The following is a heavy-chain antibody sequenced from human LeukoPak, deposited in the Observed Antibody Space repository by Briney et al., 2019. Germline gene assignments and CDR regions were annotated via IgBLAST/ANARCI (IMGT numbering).Heavy chain of an antibody. D-gene: IGHD3-10*01. V-gene: IGHV4-34*01. Sequence: SETLSLTCAVYGGSFSGYYWSWIRQPPGRGLEWIGEINHSGSTNYNPSLKSRVTISVDTSKNQFSLKLSSVTAADTAVYYCARGVAYYYGSGSYFRPKEEYYYYMDVWGKGTTVTVSS. CDR2: INHSGST. CDR1: GGSFSGYY. CDR3: ARGVAYYYGSGSYFRPKEEYYYYMDV. J-gene: IGHJ6*03.